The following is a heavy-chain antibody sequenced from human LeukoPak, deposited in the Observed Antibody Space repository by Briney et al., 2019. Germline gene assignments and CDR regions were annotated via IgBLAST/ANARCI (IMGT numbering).Heavy chain of an antibody. CDR2: INPNSGGT. D-gene: IGHD1-26*01. CDR1: GYTFTGYY. CDR3: ARDYWVGATSTYYDY. Sequence: GASVKVSCKASGYTFTGYYMHWVRQAPGQGLEWMGWINPNSGGTNYTQKLQGRVTMTTDTSTSTAYMELRSLRSDDTAVYYCARDYWVGATSTYYDYWGQGTLVTVSS. J-gene: IGHJ4*02. V-gene: IGHV1-2*02.